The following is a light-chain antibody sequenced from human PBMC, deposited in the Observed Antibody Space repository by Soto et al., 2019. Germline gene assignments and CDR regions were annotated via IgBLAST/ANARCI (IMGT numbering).Light chain of an antibody. J-gene: IGLJ1*01. Sequence: QSALTQPASVSGSPGQSITISCIGTSSDVGGYNFVSWYQQHPGKAPKLMIYEVSNRPSGVSNRFSGSKSGNTASLTISGLQAEDEADYYCSSFTSGSTLFGTGTKLTVL. CDR2: EVS. V-gene: IGLV2-14*01. CDR1: SSDVGGYNF. CDR3: SSFTSGSTL.